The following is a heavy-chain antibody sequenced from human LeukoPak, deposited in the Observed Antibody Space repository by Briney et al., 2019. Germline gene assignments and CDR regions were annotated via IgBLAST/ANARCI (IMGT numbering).Heavy chain of an antibody. D-gene: IGHD6-19*01. Sequence: SETLSLXCTVSGGSISSSSYYWGWIRQPPGKGLEWIGSIYYSGSTYYNPSLKSRVTISVDTSKNQLSLKLSSVTAADTAVYYCVRSYSSGWYEAFDIWGQGTMVTVSS. J-gene: IGHJ3*02. CDR2: IYYSGST. CDR3: VRSYSSGWYEAFDI. CDR1: GGSISSSSYY. V-gene: IGHV4-39*01.